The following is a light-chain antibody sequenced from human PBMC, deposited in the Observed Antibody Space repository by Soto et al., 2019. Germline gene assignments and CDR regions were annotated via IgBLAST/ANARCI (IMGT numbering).Light chain of an antibody. CDR3: QQYGSSTYT. Sequence: ETVLTQSPGTLSLSPGERATLSCRASQSVSSNYLAWYQQKPCQAPRLLIYDAPSRATGIPDKFSGSGSGTDFTLTISRLEPEDYAVYYCQQYGSSTYTFGQGTKLEIK. V-gene: IGKV3-20*01. CDR1: QSVSSNY. J-gene: IGKJ2*01. CDR2: DAP.